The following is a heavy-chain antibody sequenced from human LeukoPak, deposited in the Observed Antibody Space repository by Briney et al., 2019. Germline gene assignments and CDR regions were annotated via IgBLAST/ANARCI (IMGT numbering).Heavy chain of an antibody. Sequence: PGGSLRLSCAASGFTFSTYSMNWVRQAPGKGLEWFSYISSSSSTIYYADSVKGRFTISRDNSKNTLYLQMNSLRAEDTAVYYCAKDGGLHIVVVVAATRKTYFDYWGQGTLVTVSS. D-gene: IGHD2-15*01. V-gene: IGHV3-48*01. CDR2: ISSSSSTI. CDR1: GFTFSTYS. CDR3: AKDGGLHIVVVVAATRKTYFDY. J-gene: IGHJ4*02.